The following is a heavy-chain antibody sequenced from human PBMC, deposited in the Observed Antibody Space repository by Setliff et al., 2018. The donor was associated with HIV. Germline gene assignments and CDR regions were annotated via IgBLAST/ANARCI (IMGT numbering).Heavy chain of an antibody. CDR1: TGSISGHY. D-gene: IGHD6-25*01. V-gene: IGHV4-34*01. CDR2: VNHSRRS. CDR3: ARDQRLPGLQPPYWYFDL. J-gene: IGHJ2*01. Sequence: SETLSLTCSVSTGSISGHYWSWLRQPPGKGLEWIGEVNHSRRSNYNPSIKSRVAISGDMSTNQFSLRLNSLTAADTAIYYCARDQRLPGLQPPYWYFDLWGRGTLVTVSS.